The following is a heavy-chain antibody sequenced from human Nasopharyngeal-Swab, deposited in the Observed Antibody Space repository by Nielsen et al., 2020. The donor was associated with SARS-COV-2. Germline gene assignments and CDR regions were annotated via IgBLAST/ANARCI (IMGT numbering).Heavy chain of an antibody. D-gene: IGHD3-22*01. CDR3: AGVSGITMIVVVMVGAFDI. J-gene: IGHJ3*02. Sequence: SETLSLTCTVSGGSISSGDYYWSWIRQPPGKGLEWIGYIYYSGSTYYNPSLKSRVTISVDTSKNQFSLKLSSVTAADTAVYYCAGVSGITMIVVVMVGAFDIWGQGTMVTVSS. CDR2: IYYSGST. V-gene: IGHV4-30-4*01. CDR1: GGSISSGDYY.